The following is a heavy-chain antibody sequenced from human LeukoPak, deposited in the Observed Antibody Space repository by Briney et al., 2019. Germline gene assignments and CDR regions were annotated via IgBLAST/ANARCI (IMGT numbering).Heavy chain of an antibody. Sequence: GGSLRLSCAAYGFTFSSYAMSWVRQAPGKGLEWVSAISGSGGSTYYADSVKGRFTISRDNSKNTLYLQMNSLRAEDTAVYYCAKDCVKEYYDILTGYLNWGQGTLVTVSS. V-gene: IGHV3-23*01. D-gene: IGHD3-9*01. CDR3: AKDCVKEYYDILTGYLN. CDR1: GFTFSSYA. J-gene: IGHJ4*02. CDR2: ISGSGGST.